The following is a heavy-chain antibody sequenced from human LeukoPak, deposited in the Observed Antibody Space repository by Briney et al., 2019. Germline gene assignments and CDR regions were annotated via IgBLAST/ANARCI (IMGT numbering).Heavy chain of an antibody. CDR3: ARDTVERAVAGTFDY. Sequence: ASAKVSCKASGYTFTSYGISWGRQAPGQGLEWMGWISAYNGNTNYAQKLQGRVTMTTDTSTSTAYMELRSLRSDDTAVYYCARDTVERAVAGTFDYWGQGTLVTVSS. CDR2: ISAYNGNT. V-gene: IGHV1-18*01. CDR1: GYTFTSYG. J-gene: IGHJ4*02. D-gene: IGHD6-19*01.